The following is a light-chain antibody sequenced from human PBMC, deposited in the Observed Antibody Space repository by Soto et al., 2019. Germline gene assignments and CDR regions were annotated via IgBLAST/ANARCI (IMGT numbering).Light chain of an antibody. V-gene: IGKV1-9*01. CDR1: QGISSY. CDR2: AAS. J-gene: IGKJ4*01. CDR3: QQFYSYPLT. Sequence: DIQLTQSPSFLSASVGDRVTITCRANQGISSYLAWYQQKPGKAPKLLIYAASTLQSGVPSRFSGSGSGTEFTLTISSLQPEDFATYYCQQFYSYPLTFGGGTKVEIK.